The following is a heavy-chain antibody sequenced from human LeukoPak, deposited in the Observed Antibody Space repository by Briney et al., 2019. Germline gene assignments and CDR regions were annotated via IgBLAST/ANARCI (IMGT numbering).Heavy chain of an antibody. CDR1: GGSISSYY. CDR3: ARAAYCGGDCYSGYFDY. Sequence: PSETLSLICTVSGGSISSYYWSWIRQPPGKGLEWIGYIYYSGSTNYNPSLKSRVTISVDTSKNQFSLKLSSVTAADTAVYYGARAAYCGGDCYSGYFDYWGQGTLVTV. D-gene: IGHD2-21*02. V-gene: IGHV4-59*01. J-gene: IGHJ4*02. CDR2: IYYSGST.